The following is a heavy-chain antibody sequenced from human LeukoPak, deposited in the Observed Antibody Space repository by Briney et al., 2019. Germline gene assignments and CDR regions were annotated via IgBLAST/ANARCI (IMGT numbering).Heavy chain of an antibody. Sequence: ASVKVSCKVSGYTLTELSMHWVRQAPGKGLEWMGGFDPEDGETIYAQKFQGRVTMTEDTSTDTAYMELSSLRSEDTAVYYCATGVCSTSCYAGGEWFDPWGRGTLVTVSS. J-gene: IGHJ5*02. D-gene: IGHD2-2*01. CDR1: GYTLTELS. V-gene: IGHV1-24*01. CDR2: FDPEDGET. CDR3: ATGVCSTSCYAGGEWFDP.